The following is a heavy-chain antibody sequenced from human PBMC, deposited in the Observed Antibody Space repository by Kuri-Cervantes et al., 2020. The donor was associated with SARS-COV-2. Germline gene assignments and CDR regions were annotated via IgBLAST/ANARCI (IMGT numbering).Heavy chain of an antibody. CDR1: GGIFSSYA. V-gene: IGHV1-69*10. CDR3: ARDNVEGYYDSSGYSI. J-gene: IGHJ4*02. CDR2: IIPILGTA. D-gene: IGHD3-22*01. Sequence: SVKVSCKASGGIFSSYAISWVRQAPGQGLEWMGGIIPILGTANYAQKFQGRVTITADKSTSTAYMELSSLGSEDTAVYYCARDNVEGYYDSSGYSIWGQGTLVTVSS.